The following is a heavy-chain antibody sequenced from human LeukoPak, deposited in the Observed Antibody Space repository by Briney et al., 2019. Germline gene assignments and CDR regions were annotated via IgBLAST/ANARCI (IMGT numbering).Heavy chain of an antibody. CDR2: INHSGST. CDR1: GGPFSGYY. D-gene: IGHD4-23*01. V-gene: IGHV4-34*01. J-gene: IGHJ4*02. Sequence: SETLSLTCAVYGGPFSGYYWSWIRHPPGKGLEWIGEINHSGSTNYNPSLKSRVTISVDTSKNQFSLKLSSVTAADTAVYYCARAVNFDVWGQGTLVTVSS. CDR3: ARAVNFDV.